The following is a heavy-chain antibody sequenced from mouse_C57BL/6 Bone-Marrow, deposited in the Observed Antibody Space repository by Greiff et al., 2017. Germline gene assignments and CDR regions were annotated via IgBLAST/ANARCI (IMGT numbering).Heavy chain of an antibody. J-gene: IGHJ3*01. D-gene: IGHD1-1*01. CDR2: ISSGGSYT. CDR3: ARTYYGSSPAWFAY. Sequence: VQLKESGGDLVKPGGSLKLSCAASGFTFSSYGMSWVRQTPDKRLEWVATISSGGSYTYYPDSVKGRFTISRDNAKNTLYLQMSSLKSEDTAMYYCARTYYGSSPAWFAYWGQGILVTVSA. V-gene: IGHV5-6*01. CDR1: GFTFSSYG.